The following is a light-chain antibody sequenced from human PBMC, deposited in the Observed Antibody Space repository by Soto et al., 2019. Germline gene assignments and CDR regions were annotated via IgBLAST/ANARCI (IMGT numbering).Light chain of an antibody. CDR2: GNN. CDR1: NSNIGGGYD. J-gene: IGLJ2*01. Sequence: QSVLTQPPSVSGAPGQRVTISCTGNNSNIGGGYDVHWYQQLPGTAPKLLIYGNNNRPSGVPDRFSGSKSYASASLAITGLQSEDEADDYCHSYDSRLSGSVFGGGTKLTVL. V-gene: IGLV1-40*01. CDR3: HSYDSRLSGSV.